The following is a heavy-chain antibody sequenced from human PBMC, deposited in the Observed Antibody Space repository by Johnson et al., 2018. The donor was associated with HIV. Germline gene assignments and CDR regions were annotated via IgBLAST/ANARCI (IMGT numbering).Heavy chain of an antibody. V-gene: IGHV3-7*01. D-gene: IGHD3-16*01. CDR2: IIQDGSEK. CDR1: GFTFSNAW. Sequence: VQLVESGGGLVKPGGSLRLSCAASGFTFSNAWMSWVRQAPWKGLEWVANIIQDGSEKYYVDSVKGRFTISRDNAKNSLYLQMNSLTAEDTAVYYGARDRMGELSPLDAFDIWGQGTMVTVSS. J-gene: IGHJ3*02. CDR3: ARDRMGELSPLDAFDI.